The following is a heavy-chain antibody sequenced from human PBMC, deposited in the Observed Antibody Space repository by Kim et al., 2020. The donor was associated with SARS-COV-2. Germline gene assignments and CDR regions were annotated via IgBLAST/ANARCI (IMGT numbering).Heavy chain of an antibody. J-gene: IGHJ4*02. Sequence: YKESVKGRFTISRDNSRNTLYLQMDRLTPADTAVYYCARSHYLSTLVDQWGLGALVTVSS. CDR3: ARSHYLSTLVDQ. V-gene: IGHV3-30*10. D-gene: IGHD2-2*01.